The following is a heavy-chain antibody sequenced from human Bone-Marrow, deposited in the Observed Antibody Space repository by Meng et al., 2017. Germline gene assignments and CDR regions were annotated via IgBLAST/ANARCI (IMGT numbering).Heavy chain of an antibody. V-gene: IGHV4-31*02. D-gene: IGHD4-17*01. CDR3: ASLYGDSSVWYLDL. Sequence: LHASGIVLQTPSPPPPLTSHGSGCPIGAGNHSWSWTRQTPGKGLESIGYIYYSASTYYTPSLKSRVIISVDTSNNQFSLRLNSVTAADTAVYYCASLYGDSSVWYLDLWGRGTLVTVSS. CDR1: GCPIGAGNHS. J-gene: IGHJ2*01. CDR2: IYYSAST.